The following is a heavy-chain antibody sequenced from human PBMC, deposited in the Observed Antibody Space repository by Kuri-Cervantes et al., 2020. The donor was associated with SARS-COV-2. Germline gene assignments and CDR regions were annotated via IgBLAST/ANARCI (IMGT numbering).Heavy chain of an antibody. D-gene: IGHD2-2*01. Sequence: SGPTLVKPPQTLTLTCTFSGFSLSTSGVGVGWIRQPPGKALEWLALIYWNDDKRYSPSLKSRLTITKDTSKNQVALTMTNMDPVDTATYYCAHTLVVPDFDYWGQGTLVTVSS. J-gene: IGHJ4*02. CDR3: AHTLVVPDFDY. V-gene: IGHV2-5*01. CDR2: IYWNDDK. CDR1: GFSLSTSGVG.